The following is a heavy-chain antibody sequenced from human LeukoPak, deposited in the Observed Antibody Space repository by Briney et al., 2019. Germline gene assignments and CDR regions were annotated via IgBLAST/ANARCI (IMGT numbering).Heavy chain of an antibody. V-gene: IGHV3-30*01. CDR1: GFTFSSYA. CDR2: ISIDGSNK. J-gene: IGHJ5*02. CDR3: ARAAYCGGDCYFNWFDP. Sequence: PGGSLRLSCAASGFTFSSYALHWVRQAPGKGLEWVAVISIDGSNKYYADSVKGRFTISRDNSKNTLYLQMNSLRAEDTAVYFCARAAYCGGDCYFNWFDPWGQGTLVTVSS. D-gene: IGHD2-21*02.